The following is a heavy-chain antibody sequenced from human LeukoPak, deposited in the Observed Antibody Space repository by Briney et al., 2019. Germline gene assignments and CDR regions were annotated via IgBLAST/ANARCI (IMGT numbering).Heavy chain of an antibody. Sequence: GGTLRLSCAASGFTFSSYGMSWVRQAPGKGLEWVSGISGSGSGTYYADSVKGRFTISRDNSKNTLHLQMNSLRAEDTAVYYCATQGSAHYYMDVWGKGTTVTISS. CDR3: ATQGSAHYYMDV. CDR1: GFTFSSYG. CDR2: ISGSGSGT. V-gene: IGHV3-23*01. J-gene: IGHJ6*03.